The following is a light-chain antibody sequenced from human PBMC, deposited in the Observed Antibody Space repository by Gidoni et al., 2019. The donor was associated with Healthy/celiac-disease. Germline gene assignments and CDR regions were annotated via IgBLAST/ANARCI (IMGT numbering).Light chain of an antibody. V-gene: IGLV1-40*01. CDR1: SSNLGAGYD. J-gene: IGLJ2*01. Sequence: SVLTQPPSVSGAPGQRVTISCTGRSSNLGAGYDVPWYQQIPGTAPKLLIYGNSNRPSGVPDRFSGSKSGTSASLAITGLQAEDESDYYCQSYDSSLSGSGVFGGGTKLTVL. CDR3: QSYDSSLSGSGV. CDR2: GNS.